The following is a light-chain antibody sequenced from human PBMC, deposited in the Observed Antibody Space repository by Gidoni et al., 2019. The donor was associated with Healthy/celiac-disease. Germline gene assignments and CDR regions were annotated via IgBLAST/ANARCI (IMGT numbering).Light chain of an antibody. CDR1: NIGSKS. V-gene: IGLV3-21*02. Sequence: SYVLTQPPSVSVAPGQTARITCGGNNIGSKSVHWYQQTPGQAPVPVVYDDSDRPSGIPERFSGSNSGNTATLTISRVEAGDEADYYCQVWDSSSDLVVFGGGTKLTVL. CDR3: QVWDSSSDLVV. J-gene: IGLJ2*01. CDR2: DDS.